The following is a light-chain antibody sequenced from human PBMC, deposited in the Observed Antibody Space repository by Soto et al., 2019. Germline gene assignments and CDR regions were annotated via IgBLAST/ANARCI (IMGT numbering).Light chain of an antibody. V-gene: IGKV3-11*01. CDR3: QQRSDWWT. CDR1: QSVSSD. Sequence: EIVLTQSPATLSLSPGEKATLSCRASQSVSSDLAWYQQKPGQAPRLLIYDASNRAAVIPARFSGSGSGTDFTLTISSLGPEDFAVYYCQQRSDWWTFGQGTKVDIK. J-gene: IGKJ1*01. CDR2: DAS.